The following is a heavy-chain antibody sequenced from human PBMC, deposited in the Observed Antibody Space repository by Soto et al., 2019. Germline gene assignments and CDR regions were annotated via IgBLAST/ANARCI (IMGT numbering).Heavy chain of an antibody. CDR1: GGSISSYY. Sequence: KPSETLSLTCTVSGGSISSYYWSWIRQPAGKGLEWIGRIYTSGSTNYNPSLKSRVTMSVDTSKNQFSLKLSSVTAADTAVYYCARDRMVREIPNWFDPWGQGTLVTVSS. CDR2: IYTSGST. V-gene: IGHV4-4*07. J-gene: IGHJ5*02. CDR3: ARDRMVREIPNWFDP. D-gene: IGHD3-10*01.